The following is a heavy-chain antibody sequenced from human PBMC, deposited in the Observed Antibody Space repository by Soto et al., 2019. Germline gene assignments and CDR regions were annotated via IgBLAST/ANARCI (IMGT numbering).Heavy chain of an antibody. CDR2: ISYDGSNK. CDR1: GFTFSSYG. J-gene: IGHJ4*02. D-gene: IGHD4-17*01. CDR3: AKDPSTTVAYFDY. V-gene: IGHV3-30*18. Sequence: TGGSLRLSCAASGFTFSSYGMHWVRQAPGKGLEWVAVISYDGSNKYYADSVKGRFTISRDNSKNTLYLQMNSLRAEDTAVYYCAKDPSTTVAYFDYWGQGTLVTVSS.